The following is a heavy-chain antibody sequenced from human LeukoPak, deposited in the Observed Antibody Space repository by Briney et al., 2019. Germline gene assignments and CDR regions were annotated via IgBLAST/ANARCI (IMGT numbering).Heavy chain of an antibody. J-gene: IGHJ4*02. V-gene: IGHV1-2*02. CDR3: ARECKKASCPSY. CDR1: GYTFTGYY. Sequence: ASVKVSCKASGYTFTGYYMHWVRQAPGQGLEWMGWINSNSGGTNYAQKFQGRVTMTRDTSISTAYMELSRLRADDTAVYYCARECKKASCPSYWGQGTLVTVSS. CDR2: INSNSGGT. D-gene: IGHD2-2*01.